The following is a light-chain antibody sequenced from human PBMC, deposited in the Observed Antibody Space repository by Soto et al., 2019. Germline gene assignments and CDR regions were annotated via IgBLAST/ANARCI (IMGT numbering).Light chain of an antibody. CDR3: QQYYSNPPWS. CDR2: WAS. V-gene: IGKV4-1*01. J-gene: IGKJ1*01. CDR1: QSALFSSNNKNY. Sequence: DIVMTQSPDALAVSLGERASINCRSSQSALFSSNNKNYLAWYQHKPGQPPKLLIYWASARESGVPDRFSGSGSATDFPLTISSFQCEYVAVYYWQQYYSNPPWSLGQGSKVEIK.